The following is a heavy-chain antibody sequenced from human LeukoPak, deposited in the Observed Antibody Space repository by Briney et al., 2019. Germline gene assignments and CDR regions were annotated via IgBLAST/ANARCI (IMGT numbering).Heavy chain of an antibody. V-gene: IGHV1-18*01. CDR3: ARTTAIAVAGTVDY. CDR1: GYTFTSYG. J-gene: IGHJ4*02. D-gene: IGHD6-19*01. CDR2: ISAYNGNT. Sequence: ASVKVSCKASGYTFTSYGISWVRQAPGQGLEWMGWISAYNGNTNYAQKLQGRVTMTTDTSTSTTYMELRSLRSDDTAVYYCARTTAIAVAGTVDYWGQGTLVTVSS.